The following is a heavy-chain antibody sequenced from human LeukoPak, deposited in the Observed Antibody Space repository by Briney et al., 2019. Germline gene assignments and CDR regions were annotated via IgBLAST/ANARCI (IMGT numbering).Heavy chain of an antibody. CDR3: ARVQAYYDFWSGYLNY. CDR2: INPNSGGT. CDR1: GYTFTGYY. V-gene: IGHV1-2*02. J-gene: IGHJ4*02. Sequence: ASVKVSCKASGYTFTGYYMHWVRQAPGQGLEWMGWINPNSGGTNCAQKFQGRVTMTRDTSISTAYMELSRLRSDDTAVYYCARVQAYYDFWSGYLNYWGQGTLVTVSS. D-gene: IGHD3-3*01.